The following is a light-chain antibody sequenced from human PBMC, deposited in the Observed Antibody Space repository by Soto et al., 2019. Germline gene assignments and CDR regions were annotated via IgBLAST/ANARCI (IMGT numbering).Light chain of an antibody. CDR2: SNN. CDR3: AAWEDSLNGVL. V-gene: IGLV1-44*01. Sequence: QSVLTQPPSASGTPGQRVTISCSGSSSNIGINTVNWYQQLPGTAPKLLIYSNNQRPSGVTDRFSGSKSGTSASLAISGLQSEDEADYYCAAWEDSLNGVLFGGGTKVTVL. CDR1: SSNIGINT. J-gene: IGLJ2*01.